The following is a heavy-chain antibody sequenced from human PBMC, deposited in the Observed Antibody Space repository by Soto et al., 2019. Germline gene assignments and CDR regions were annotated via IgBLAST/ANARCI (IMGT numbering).Heavy chain of an antibody. J-gene: IGHJ6*02. Sequence: GGSLRLSCAASGFTFSSYAMSWVRQAPGKGLEWVSAISGSGGSTYYADSVKGRFTISRDNSKNTLYLQMNSLRAEDTAVYYCAKKTGAVESYYYYGMDGWGQGTTVTFSS. D-gene: IGHD6-19*01. CDR1: GFTFSSYA. CDR2: ISGSGGST. CDR3: AKKTGAVESYYYYGMDG. V-gene: IGHV3-23*01.